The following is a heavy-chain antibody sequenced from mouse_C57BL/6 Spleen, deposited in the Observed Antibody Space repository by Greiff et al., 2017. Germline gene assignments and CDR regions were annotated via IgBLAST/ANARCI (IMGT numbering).Heavy chain of an antibody. V-gene: IGHV5-17*01. CDR1: GFTFSDYG. D-gene: IGHD1-1*01. Sequence: EVNVVESGGGLVKPGGSLKLSCAASGFTFSDYGMHWVRQAPEKGLEWVAYISSGSSTIYSADTVKGRFTISRDNAKNTLFLQMTSLRSEDTAMYYCATNYYGSSYGAMDYWGQGTSVTVSS. J-gene: IGHJ4*01. CDR2: ISSGSSTI. CDR3: ATNYYGSSYGAMDY.